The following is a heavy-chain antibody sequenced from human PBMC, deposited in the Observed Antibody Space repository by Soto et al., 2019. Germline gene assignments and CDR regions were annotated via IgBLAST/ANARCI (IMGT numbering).Heavy chain of an antibody. CDR1: GGSINSGIYY. D-gene: IGHD3-9*01. J-gene: IGHJ4*02. CDR2: IYYSGST. CDR3: ARWKTGHFDY. V-gene: IGHV4-31*03. Sequence: QVQLQESGPGLVKPSQTLSLTCTVSGGSINSGIYYWSWIRQHPGKGLEWIGYIYYSGSTYYNPSLQSRVTISVDTSKNQFSLKLSSVTAADTAVYFCARWKTGHFDYWGQGTLVTVSS.